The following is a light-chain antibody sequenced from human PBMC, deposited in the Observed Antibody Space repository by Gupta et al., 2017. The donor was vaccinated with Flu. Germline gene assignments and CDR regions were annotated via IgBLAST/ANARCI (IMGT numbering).Light chain of an antibody. CDR2: RNN. Sequence: GQRVTISCSGSSSNIGSNYVYWYQQLPGTAPKLLIYRNNQRPSGVPDRFSGSKSGTSASLAISGLRSEDEADYYCAAWDDSLVVFGGGTKLTVL. CDR1: SSNIGSNY. J-gene: IGLJ2*01. V-gene: IGLV1-47*01. CDR3: AAWDDSLVV.